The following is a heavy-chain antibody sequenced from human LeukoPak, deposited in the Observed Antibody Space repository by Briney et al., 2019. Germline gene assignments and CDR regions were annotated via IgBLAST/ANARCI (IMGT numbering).Heavy chain of an antibody. J-gene: IGHJ4*02. Sequence: SQTLSLTCAISGDSVSSNSAAWHWIRQSPSRGLEWLGRTYYRSKWYNDYAVSVKSRITINPDTSKNQFSLQLSSVTAADTAVYYCARGFGYGGNAAKRRGPSSINFDYWGQGTLVTVSS. CDR3: ARGFGYGGNAAKRRGPSSINFDY. D-gene: IGHD4-23*01. CDR2: TYYRSKWYN. V-gene: IGHV6-1*01. CDR1: GDSVSSNSAA.